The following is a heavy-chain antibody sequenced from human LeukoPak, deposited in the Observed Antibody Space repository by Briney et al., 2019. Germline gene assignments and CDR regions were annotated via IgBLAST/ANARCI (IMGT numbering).Heavy chain of an antibody. CDR3: ARGVYVGGIYRYFDY. D-gene: IGHD3-16*02. V-gene: IGHV1-8*01. J-gene: IGHJ4*02. CDR1: GYTFTSYD. CDR2: MNPNSGNT. Sequence: ASVKVSCKASGYTFTSYDINWVRQATGQGLEWMGWMNPNSGNTGYAQKFQGRVTMTRNTSISTAYMELSSLRSEDTAVYYCARGVYVGGIYRYFDYGGQEPLVTVSS.